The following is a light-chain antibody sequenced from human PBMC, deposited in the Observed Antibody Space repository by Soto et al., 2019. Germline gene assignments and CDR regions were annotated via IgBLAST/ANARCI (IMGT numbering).Light chain of an antibody. CDR2: AAS. Sequence: EIVMTQSPATLSVSPGERATLSCSASQSVSSSLAWFQQKPGQAPSLLIYAASARATGIAARLSGSGSGTEFTLTLSSLQSEDFAVYYCLQHKSWPFTFGQGTKLEIK. J-gene: IGKJ2*01. CDR1: QSVSSS. V-gene: IGKV3-15*01. CDR3: LQHKSWPFT.